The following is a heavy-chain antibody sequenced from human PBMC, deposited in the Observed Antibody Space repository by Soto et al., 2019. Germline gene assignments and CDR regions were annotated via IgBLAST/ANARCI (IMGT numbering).Heavy chain of an antibody. CDR3: GRVTATGSSSWYYYYYGMDV. V-gene: IGHV4-34*01. CDR2: INHSGST. D-gene: IGHD6-13*01. J-gene: IGHJ6*02. Sequence: SETLSLTCAVYGGSFSGYYWSWIRQPPGKGLEWIGEINHSGSTNYNPSLKSRVTISVDTSKNQFSLKLSSVTAADTAVYYCGRVTATGSSSWYYYYYGMDVWGQGTTVTVSS. CDR1: GGSFSGYY.